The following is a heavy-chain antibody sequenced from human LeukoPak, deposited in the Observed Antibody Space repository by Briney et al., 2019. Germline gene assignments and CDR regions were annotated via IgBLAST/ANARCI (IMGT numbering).Heavy chain of an antibody. D-gene: IGHD6-13*01. J-gene: IGHJ4*02. CDR2: ISWDGGST. Sequence: GGSLRLSCAASGFTFDDYTMHWVRQAPGKGLEWVSLISWDGGSTYYADSVKGRFTISRDNSKNSLYLQMNSLRPEDTALYYCAKDIRGSTSWYGLDYWGQGTLVTVSS. CDR3: AKDIRGSTSWYGLDY. CDR1: GFTFDDYT. V-gene: IGHV3-43*01.